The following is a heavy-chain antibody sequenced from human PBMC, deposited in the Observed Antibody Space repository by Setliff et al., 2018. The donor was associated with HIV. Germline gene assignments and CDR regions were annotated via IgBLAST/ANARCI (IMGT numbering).Heavy chain of an antibody. CDR3: ARSVIGYYYYGMDV. CDR1: GFSFGDFA. CDR2: ISYDGSNK. J-gene: IGHJ6*02. V-gene: IGHV3-30*15. Sequence: TGGSLRLSCSASGFSFGDFAMHWVRQAPGKGLEWVAVISYDGSNKYYADSVKGRFTISRDNSKNTLYLQMSSLRAEDTAVYYCARSVIGYYYYGMDVWGQGTLVTVSS. D-gene: IGHD3-10*01.